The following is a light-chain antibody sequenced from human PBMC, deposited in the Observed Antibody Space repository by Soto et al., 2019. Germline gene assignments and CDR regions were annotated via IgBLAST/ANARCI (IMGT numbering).Light chain of an antibody. V-gene: IGKV1-5*01. CDR2: DAS. CDR1: QDITSW. CDR3: QQYNTYPWT. Sequence: DIQMPQSPSTLSASVGDSVTITCRASQDITSWLAWYQHNPGKAHKLLIYDASSLESGVPSRFSGSGSGTEFTLTISSLQPDDFATYYCQQYNTYPWTVGQGTKVDIK. J-gene: IGKJ1*01.